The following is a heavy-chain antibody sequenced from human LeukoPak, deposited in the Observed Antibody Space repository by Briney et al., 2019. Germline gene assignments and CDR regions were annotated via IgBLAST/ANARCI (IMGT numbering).Heavy chain of an antibody. J-gene: IGHJ5*02. CDR2: ISAYNGNT. V-gene: IGHV1-18*01. CDR3: ARDRLGAFGGVSSDH. CDR1: GYTFTSYG. Sequence: ASVKVSCKASGYTFTSYGISWVRQAPGQGLEWMGWISAYNGNTNYAQKLQGRVTMTTDTSTSTAYMELRSLRSDDTAVYYCARDRLGAFGGVSSDHWGQGTLVTVSS. D-gene: IGHD3-16*01.